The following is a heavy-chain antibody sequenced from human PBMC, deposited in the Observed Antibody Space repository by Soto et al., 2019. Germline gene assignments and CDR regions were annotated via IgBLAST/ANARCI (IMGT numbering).Heavy chain of an antibody. V-gene: IGHV3-23*01. CDR1: GFTFVNYA. J-gene: IGHJ6*03. D-gene: IGHD2-15*01. CDR2: ISAGGDGT. CDR3: ATVYCSGGHGFHVEYYYYMDV. Sequence: EVQLLESGGDLVQPGGSLRLSCVASGFTFVNYAMIWVRQAPGKGLEWVSSISAGGDGTYYADSVKGRFTISRDDSKNTHYLQINSLRAEDTAVYYCATVYCSGGHGFHVEYYYYMDVWGKGTTVTVSS.